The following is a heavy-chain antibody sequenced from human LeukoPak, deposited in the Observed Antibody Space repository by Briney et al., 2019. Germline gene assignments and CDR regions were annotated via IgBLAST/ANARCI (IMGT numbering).Heavy chain of an antibody. V-gene: IGHV4-59*01. D-gene: IGHD1-26*01. CDR3: ARAVGSVGSLLGYCYYYMDV. J-gene: IGHJ6*03. CDR1: GGSISNYF. CDR2: IYFTGRT. Sequence: PSETLSLTCTVSGGSISNYFWSWIRQPPGKGLEWIGYIYFTGRTNYNPSLKSRVTTSIDTSENQFSLQLTSVTAADTAVYYCARAVGSVGSLLGYCYYYMDVWGRGTTVTVSS.